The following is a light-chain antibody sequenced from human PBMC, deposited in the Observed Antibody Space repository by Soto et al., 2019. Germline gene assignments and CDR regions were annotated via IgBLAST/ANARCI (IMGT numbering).Light chain of an antibody. CDR3: CSYAGSYILV. Sequence: QSALTQPRSVSGSPGQSVTISCTGTSSDVGGYNYVSWYQHHPGKAPKLIIYDVNKRPSGVPDRFSGSKSGNTASLTISGLQADDEADYYCCSYAGSYILVFGGGTKLTVL. CDR2: DVN. J-gene: IGLJ2*01. V-gene: IGLV2-11*01. CDR1: SSDVGGYNY.